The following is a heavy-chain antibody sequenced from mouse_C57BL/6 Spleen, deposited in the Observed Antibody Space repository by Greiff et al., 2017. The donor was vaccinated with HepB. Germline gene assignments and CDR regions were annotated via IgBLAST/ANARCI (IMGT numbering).Heavy chain of an antibody. CDR1: GYSITSGYY. Sequence: EVKLMESGPGLVKPSQSLSLTCSVTGYSITSGYYWNWIRQFPGNKLEWMGYISYDGSNNYNPSLKNRISITRDTSKNQFFLKLNSVTTEDTATYYCARDRLGSLFAYWGQGTLVTVSA. CDR2: ISYDGSN. V-gene: IGHV3-6*01. J-gene: IGHJ3*01. D-gene: IGHD4-1*01. CDR3: ARDRLGSLFAY.